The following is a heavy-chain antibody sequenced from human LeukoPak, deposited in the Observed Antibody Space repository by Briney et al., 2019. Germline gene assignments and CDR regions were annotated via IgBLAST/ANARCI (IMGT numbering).Heavy chain of an antibody. V-gene: IGHV4-59*08. CDR1: GGSISSYY. D-gene: IGHD6-19*01. J-gene: IGHJ4*02. CDR3: ARHGSSGWYPYDY. CDR2: IYYSGST. Sequence: SETLSLTCSVSGGSISSYYWSWIRQPPGKGLEWIGYIYYSGSTNYNPSLKSRVTVSVETSKNHFSLKLSSVTAADTAVYYYARHGSSGWYPYDYWGQGTLVTVSS.